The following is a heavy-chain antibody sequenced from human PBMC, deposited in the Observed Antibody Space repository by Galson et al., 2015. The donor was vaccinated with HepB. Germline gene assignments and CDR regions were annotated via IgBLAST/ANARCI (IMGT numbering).Heavy chain of an antibody. Sequence: SVKVSCKASGYTFTNYGISWVRQAPGQGLEWMGWISTYNGKTELAQRLHDRVTMTTDTSTKTAYMELRSLRSDDTAVYYCARDLSVAVAGDLKYWGQGTLVTVSS. V-gene: IGHV1-18*01. CDR1: GYTFTNYG. D-gene: IGHD6-19*01. J-gene: IGHJ4*02. CDR2: ISTYNGKT. CDR3: ARDLSVAVAGDLKY.